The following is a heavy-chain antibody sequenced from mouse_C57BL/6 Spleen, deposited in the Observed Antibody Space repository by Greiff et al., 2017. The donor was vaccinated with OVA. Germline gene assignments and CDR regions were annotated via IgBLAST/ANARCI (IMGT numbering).Heavy chain of an antibody. V-gene: IGHV1-50*01. D-gene: IGHD1-1*01. J-gene: IGHJ1*03. CDR2: IDPSDSYT. Sequence: QVQLQQPGAELVKPGASVKLSCKASGYTFTSYWMQWVKQRPGQGLEWIGEIDPSDSYTNCNQKFKGKATLTVDTSSSTAYMQLSSLTSEDSAVYYCARSDYYGSSYPWYFDVWGTGTTVTVSS. CDR3: ARSDYYGSSYPWYFDV. CDR1: GYTFTSYW.